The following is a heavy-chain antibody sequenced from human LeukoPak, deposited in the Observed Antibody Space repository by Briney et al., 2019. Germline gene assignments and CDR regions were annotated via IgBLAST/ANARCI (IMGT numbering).Heavy chain of an antibody. J-gene: IGHJ4*02. V-gene: IGHV1-46*01. CDR1: GYTFTSYY. CDR3: ARDFAHVRYHGSSGYTN. CDR2: INPSGGST. D-gene: IGHD3-22*01. Sequence: ASVKVPCKASGYTFTSYYIHWVRQAPGQGLEWMGIINPSGGSTNYAQKFQSRVTMTRDMSTSTVYMEMSSLRSEDTAVYYCARDFAHVRYHGSSGYTNWGQGTLVTVSS.